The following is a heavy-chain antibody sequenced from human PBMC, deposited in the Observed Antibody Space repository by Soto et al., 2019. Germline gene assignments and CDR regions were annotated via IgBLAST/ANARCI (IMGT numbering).Heavy chain of an antibody. V-gene: IGHV3-30*18. Sequence: QVQLVESGGAVVQPGKSLRLSCAASGFTFSSYGMYWVRQAPGKGLEWVAAISYDGSNNYHADSVKGRFTIARDNSKNTLYLQLNILRTEDTAVYYCAKDIVNYTSGACDYWGQGGLVTVSS. CDR2: ISYDGSNN. CDR3: AKDIVNYTSGACDY. D-gene: IGHD1-7*01. CDR1: GFTFSSYG. J-gene: IGHJ4*02.